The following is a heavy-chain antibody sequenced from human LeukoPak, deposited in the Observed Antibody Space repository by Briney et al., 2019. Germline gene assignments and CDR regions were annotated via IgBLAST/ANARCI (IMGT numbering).Heavy chain of an antibody. J-gene: IGHJ5*02. CDR1: GGSISSYY. Sequence: SETLSLTCTVSGGSISSYYWSWIRQPPGKGLEWIGYIYYSGSTNYNPSLKSRVTISVDTSKNQFSLKLSSVTAADTAVYYCARGGVRANWFDPWGQGTLVTVSS. V-gene: IGHV4-59*01. CDR3: ARGGVRANWFDP. CDR2: IYYSGST. D-gene: IGHD3-10*01.